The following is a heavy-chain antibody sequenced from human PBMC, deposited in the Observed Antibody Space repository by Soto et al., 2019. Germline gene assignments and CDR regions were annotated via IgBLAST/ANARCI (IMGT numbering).Heavy chain of an antibody. CDR3: VGNIVGVVRPKSSQH. V-gene: IGHV3-23*01. CDR2: ISGSGGST. Sequence: GGSLRLSCAASGFTFSSYAMSWVRQAPGKGLEWVSAISGSGGSTYYADSVKGRFTISRDNSKNTLYLQMNSLRAEDTALYYCVGNIVGVVRPKSSQHGGQGTRVTAS. J-gene: IGHJ1*01. D-gene: IGHD2-15*01. CDR1: GFTFSSYA.